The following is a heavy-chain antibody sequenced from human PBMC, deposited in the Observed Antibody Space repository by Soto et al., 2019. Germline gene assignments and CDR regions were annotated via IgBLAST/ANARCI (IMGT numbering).Heavy chain of an antibody. CDR2: INAGNGNT. J-gene: IGHJ4*02. D-gene: IGHD3-3*01. CDR1: GDTFTNYA. CDR3: ARGIWSASLRPYYFDS. Sequence: ASVKVSCKASGDTFTNYAINWVRQAPGQGLEWMGWINAGNGNTKYSQRFQGRVTITRDTSASTTYMELSSLRSEDTAVYYCARGIWSASLRPYYFDSWGQGTLVTVSS. V-gene: IGHV1-3*01.